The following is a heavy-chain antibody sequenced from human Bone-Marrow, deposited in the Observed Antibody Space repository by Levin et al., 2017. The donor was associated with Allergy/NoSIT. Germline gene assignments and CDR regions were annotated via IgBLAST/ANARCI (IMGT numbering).Heavy chain of an antibody. J-gene: IGHJ4*02. D-gene: IGHD6-13*01. V-gene: IGHV3-23*01. Sequence: ASVKVSCAASGFAFSSYAMSWVRQAPGKALEWVSAISAGGGGTYYADSVKGRFTISRDNSKNTLYLQMNSLRAEDMALYYCAKGVGSSRYFDYWGQGTLVTVSS. CDR3: AKGVGSSRYFDY. CDR2: ISAGGGGT. CDR1: GFAFSSYA.